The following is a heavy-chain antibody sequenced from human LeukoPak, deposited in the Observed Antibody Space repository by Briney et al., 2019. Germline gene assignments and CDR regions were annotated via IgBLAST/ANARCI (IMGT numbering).Heavy chain of an antibody. CDR1: GMSLSDYY. D-gene: IGHD4-17*01. CDR2: INHGGST. J-gene: IGHJ4*02. V-gene: IGHV4-34*01. CDR3: ARRALDYDDTAYFYARCSDV. Sequence: PSETLSLTCGVSGMSLSDYYWTWIRKSPGKGLEWIGEINHGGSTDYNPSLKSRVTISIDTSKDQFSLKVNSVTAADTGVYYCARRALDYDDTAYFYARCSDVWGPGIKVTVTA.